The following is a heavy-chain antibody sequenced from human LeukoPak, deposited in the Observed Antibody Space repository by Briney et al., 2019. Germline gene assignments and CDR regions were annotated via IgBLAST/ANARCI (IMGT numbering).Heavy chain of an antibody. CDR2: ISYDGSNK. D-gene: IGHD6-13*01. Sequence: GRSLRLSCAASGFTFSSFGMHWVCQAPGKGLEWVALISYDGSNKYYADSVKGRFTISRDNSKSTLYLQMNSLRAEDTAVYYCAKGGRSSWHNDCWGQGSLVTVSS. CDR3: AKGGRSSWHNDC. V-gene: IGHV3-30*18. J-gene: IGHJ4*02. CDR1: GFTFSSFG.